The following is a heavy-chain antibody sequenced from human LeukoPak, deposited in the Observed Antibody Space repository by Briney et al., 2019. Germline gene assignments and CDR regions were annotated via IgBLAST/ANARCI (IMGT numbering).Heavy chain of an antibody. V-gene: IGHV5-51*01. J-gene: IGHJ4*02. CDR1: GSYFTNYW. CDR2: IYPGENNI. D-gene: IGHD6-6*01. CDR3: ARHITTSSTSSHFDS. Sequence: GESLQISCQGSGSYFTNYWMAWVRQMPGKGLEYMGFIYPGENNIRYSPPFQGQVTISADKSINTAYLQWNSLKASDTAMYYCARHITTSSTSSHFDSWGQGTLVTVSS.